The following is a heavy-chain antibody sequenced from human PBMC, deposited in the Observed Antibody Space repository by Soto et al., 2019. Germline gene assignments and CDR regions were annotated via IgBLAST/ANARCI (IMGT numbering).Heavy chain of an antibody. J-gene: IGHJ3*02. CDR1: GVTLSADW. CDR3: ARDVSPGSSSLYLDAFDI. CDR2: INRDGSKK. V-gene: IGHV3-7*05. D-gene: IGHD6-13*01. Sequence: EVQLAESGGDLVQPGGSLRLSCAACGVTLSADWFTWVRQAPGKGLEWVANINRDGSKKSYLDSVRGRFTISRDNVGNSLYLQMDSLRADDTALYYCARDVSPGSSSLYLDAFDIWGQGTMVTVSS.